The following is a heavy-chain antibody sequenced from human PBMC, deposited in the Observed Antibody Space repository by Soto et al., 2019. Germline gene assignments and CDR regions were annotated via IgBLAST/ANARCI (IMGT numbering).Heavy chain of an antibody. CDR3: ARVYCSGGSCYPYYYYDYMDV. CDR2: INHSGST. J-gene: IGHJ6*03. D-gene: IGHD2-15*01. CDR1: GGSFSGYY. Sequence: SETLSLTCAVYGGSFSGYYWSWIRQPPGKGLEWIGEINHSGSTNYNPSLKSRVTISVDTSKNQFSLKLSSVTAADTAVYYCARVYCSGGSCYPYYYYDYMDVWVKGTTVT. V-gene: IGHV4-34*01.